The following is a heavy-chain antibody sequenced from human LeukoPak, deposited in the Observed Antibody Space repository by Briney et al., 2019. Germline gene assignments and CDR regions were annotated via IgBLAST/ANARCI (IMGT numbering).Heavy chain of an antibody. V-gene: IGHV3-23*01. CDR2: ISGSGGST. D-gene: IGHD3-9*01. CDR3: AKEALSGLVIYFDY. Sequence: RAGGSLRLSCAASGFTVSSNYMSWVRQAPGKGLEWVSAISGSGGSTYYADSVKGRFTISRDNSKNTLYLQMNSLRAEDTAVYYCAKEALSGLVIYFDYWGQGTLVTVSS. J-gene: IGHJ4*02. CDR1: GFTVSSNY.